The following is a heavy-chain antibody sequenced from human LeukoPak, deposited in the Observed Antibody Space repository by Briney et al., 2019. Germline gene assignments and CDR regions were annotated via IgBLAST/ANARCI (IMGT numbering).Heavy chain of an antibody. CDR1: GYTFSSYS. CDR3: ARGQRGKDSSGYYDDAFDI. V-gene: IGHV3-48*02. J-gene: IGHJ3*02. D-gene: IGHD3-22*01. CDR2: ISSSSSTI. Sequence: GASVKVSCKASGYTFSSYSMNWVRQAPGKGLEWVSYISSSSSTIYYADSVKGRFTISRDNAKNSLYLQMNSLRDEDTAVYYCARGQRGKDSSGYYDDAFDIWGQGTMVTVSS.